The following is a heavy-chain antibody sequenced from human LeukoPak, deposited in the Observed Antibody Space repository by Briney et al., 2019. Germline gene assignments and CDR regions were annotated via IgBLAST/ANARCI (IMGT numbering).Heavy chain of an antibody. V-gene: IGHV4-59*08. CDR2: IYSSGNT. J-gene: IGHJ3*02. CDR3: ARRNDFGI. CDR1: GGSISGDH. Sequence: SETLSFTCTVSGGSISGDHWNWIRQPPGKGLEWIGYIYSSGNTNYNPSLKSRVTISVDMSKNQFSLKLSSVTAADTAVYYCARRNDFGIWGQGTMVTVSS.